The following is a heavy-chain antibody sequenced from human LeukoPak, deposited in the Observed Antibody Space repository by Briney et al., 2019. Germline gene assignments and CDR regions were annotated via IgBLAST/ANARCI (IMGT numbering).Heavy chain of an antibody. J-gene: IGHJ4*02. CDR1: GGTFSSYA. CDR2: IIPIFGTA. Sequence: ASVKVSCKASGGTFSSYAISWVRQAPGQGLEWMGGIIPIFGTANYAQKFQGRVTITTDESTSTAYMELSSLRSEDTAVYYCVRYYDSSGYLDYWGQGTLVTVSS. V-gene: IGHV1-69*05. D-gene: IGHD3-22*01. CDR3: VRYYDSSGYLDY.